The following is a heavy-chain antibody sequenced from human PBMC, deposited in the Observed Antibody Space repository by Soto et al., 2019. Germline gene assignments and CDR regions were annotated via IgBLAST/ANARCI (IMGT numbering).Heavy chain of an antibody. D-gene: IGHD2-8*01. CDR3: ASGTNGAFFVY. Sequence: GASVKVSCKASGYTFTGYYMHWVRQAPGQRLEWMGWINAGNGNTKYSQKFQGRVTITRDTSASTAYMELSSLRSEDTAVYYCASGTNGAFFVYWGQGILVTVSS. J-gene: IGHJ4*02. V-gene: IGHV1-3*01. CDR2: INAGNGNT. CDR1: GYTFTGYY.